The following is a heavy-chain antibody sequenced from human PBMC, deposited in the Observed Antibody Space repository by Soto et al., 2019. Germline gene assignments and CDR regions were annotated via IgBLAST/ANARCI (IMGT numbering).Heavy chain of an antibody. Sequence: HPGGSLRLSCAASGFIVSNNYMSWVRQAPGKGLEWVSVIYSGGSTYYADSVRGRFTISRDNSKNTLYLEMDSLRVEDTAVYYCARALIAAADTSDYYLDFWGQGTLVTVSS. V-gene: IGHV3-53*01. CDR2: IYSGGST. D-gene: IGHD6-13*01. CDR3: ARALIAAADTSDYYLDF. J-gene: IGHJ4*02. CDR1: GFIVSNNY.